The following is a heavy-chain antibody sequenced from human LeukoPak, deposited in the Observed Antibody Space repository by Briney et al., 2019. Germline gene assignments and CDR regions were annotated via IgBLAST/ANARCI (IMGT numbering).Heavy chain of an antibody. V-gene: IGHV1-8*01. CDR1: GYTFTTYD. CDR3: ARARLVRGPVTPLYYFDY. D-gene: IGHD2-8*02. J-gene: IGHJ4*02. Sequence: VASVKVSCKASGYTFTTYDINWVRQATGQGLVWMGWLNPNSANTGYAQKFQGRVTITRNTSISTAYMELNSLRSDDTAVYYCARARLVRGPVTPLYYFDYWGQGVLVTVSS. CDR2: LNPNSANT.